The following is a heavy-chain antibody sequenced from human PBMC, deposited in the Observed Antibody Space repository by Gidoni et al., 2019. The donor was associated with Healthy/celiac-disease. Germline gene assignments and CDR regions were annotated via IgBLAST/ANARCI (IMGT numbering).Heavy chain of an antibody. J-gene: IGHJ4*02. Sequence: QVQLVESGGGVVQPGRSLRLSCAASGFTFSSYGMHWVRQAPGKGLEWVAVIAYDGSNKYYADSVKGRFTISRDNSKNTLYLQMNSLRAEDTAVYYCAKAWAYDILTGNPADYWGQGTLVTVSS. CDR1: GFTFSSYG. CDR2: IAYDGSNK. D-gene: IGHD3-9*01. CDR3: AKAWAYDILTGNPADY. V-gene: IGHV3-30*18.